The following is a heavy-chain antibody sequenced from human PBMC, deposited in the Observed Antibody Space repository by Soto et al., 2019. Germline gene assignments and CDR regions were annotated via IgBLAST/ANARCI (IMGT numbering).Heavy chain of an antibody. CDR1: GFTFSNYW. D-gene: IGHD3-10*01. V-gene: IGHV3-74*01. CDR2: INSDGSRT. CDR3: ATMVGPYVDPNTWFDP. Sequence: EVQLVESGGGLTQPGGSLRLSCAASGFTFSNYWMHWVRQAPGKGLVWVSRINSDGSRTSYADSVKGRFTISRDNAKNTLDLQMNSLRAEDTAVYYCATMVGPYVDPNTWFDPWGQGTLVTVSS. J-gene: IGHJ5*02.